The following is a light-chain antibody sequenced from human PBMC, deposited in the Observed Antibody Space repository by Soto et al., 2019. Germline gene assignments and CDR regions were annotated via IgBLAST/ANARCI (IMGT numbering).Light chain of an antibody. Sequence: EIVMTQSPATLSVSPGERATLSCRASQSVSSNLALYQQKPGHAPRLLIYGASTRATGIPARFSGSRSGTEFTLTISSLQSEDFAVYYCQHYNNWPPRTFGQGTKVEIK. CDR2: GAS. J-gene: IGKJ1*01. CDR3: QHYNNWPPRT. V-gene: IGKV3-15*01. CDR1: QSVSSN.